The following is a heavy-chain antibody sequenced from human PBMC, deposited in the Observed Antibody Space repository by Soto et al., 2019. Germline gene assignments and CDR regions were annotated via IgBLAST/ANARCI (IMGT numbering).Heavy chain of an antibody. Sequence: PGGSLRLCCAAAGFEFEDYGMHWVRQVPGKGLEWVSLTNSDGTDSYYMDSVKGRFTMSRDNGKSSLYLQMERLRPEDTALYFCEKALYYYDSSPLDHWGQGTLVTVSS. CDR3: EKALYYYDSSPLDH. D-gene: IGHD3-22*01. CDR2: TNSDGTDS. J-gene: IGHJ4*02. CDR1: GFEFEDYG. V-gene: IGHV3-43D*04.